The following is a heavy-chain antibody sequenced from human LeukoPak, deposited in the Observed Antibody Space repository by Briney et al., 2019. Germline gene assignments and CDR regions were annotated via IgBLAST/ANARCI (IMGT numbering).Heavy chain of an antibody. V-gene: IGHV1-58*02. CDR3: AVRYSGYDLGYGMDV. J-gene: IGHJ6*02. Sequence: GASVKVSCKASGFTFTSSAMQWVRQARGQRLERVGWIVVGSGNTNYAQKFQERVTITRDMSTSTAYMELSSLRSEDTAVYYCAVRYSGYDLGYGMDVWGQGTTVTVSS. CDR2: IVVGSGNT. D-gene: IGHD5-12*01. CDR1: GFTFTSSA.